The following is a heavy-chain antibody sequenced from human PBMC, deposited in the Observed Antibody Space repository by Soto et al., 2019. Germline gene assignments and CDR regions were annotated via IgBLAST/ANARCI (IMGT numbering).Heavy chain of an antibody. V-gene: IGHV4-59*01. CDR1: GGSISSYY. J-gene: IGHJ6*02. D-gene: IGHD2-2*01. CDR2: IYYSGST. CDR3: ARFYGYCIRNSCHAHYAMDV. Sequence: SETLSLTCTVSGGSISSYYWSWIRQPPGKGLEWIGNIYYSGSTNYNPSLKSRVTISVNTPKNQFSLKLSSVTAADTAVYYCARFYGYCIRNSCHAHYAMDVWGQGTTVTVS.